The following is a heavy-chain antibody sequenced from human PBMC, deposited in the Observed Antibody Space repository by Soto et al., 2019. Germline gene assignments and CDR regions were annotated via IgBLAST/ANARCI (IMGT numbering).Heavy chain of an antibody. Sequence: SEPPSLTCTVSSGSISSGGYYWSWIRQHPGKGLEWIGYIYYSGSTYYNPSLKSRVTISVDTSKNQFSLKLSSVTAADTAVYYCARVYDSSGFPFDYWGQGTLVTVSS. CDR3: ARVYDSSGFPFDY. J-gene: IGHJ4*02. CDR1: SGSISSGGYY. D-gene: IGHD3-22*01. V-gene: IGHV4-31*03. CDR2: IYYSGST.